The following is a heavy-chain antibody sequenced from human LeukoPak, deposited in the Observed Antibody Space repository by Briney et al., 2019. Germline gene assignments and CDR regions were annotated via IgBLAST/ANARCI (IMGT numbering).Heavy chain of an antibody. CDR3: ARDSSGYYWEHAFDI. V-gene: IGHV5-51*01. Sequence: GESLKISCKGSGYSFTSYWIGWVRQMPGKGLEWMGIIYPGDSDTRYSPSFQGQVTISADKSISTAYLQWSSLKASDTAMYYCARDSSGYYWEHAFDIWGQGTMVTVSS. CDR2: IYPGDSDT. D-gene: IGHD3-22*01. CDR1: GYSFTSYW. J-gene: IGHJ3*02.